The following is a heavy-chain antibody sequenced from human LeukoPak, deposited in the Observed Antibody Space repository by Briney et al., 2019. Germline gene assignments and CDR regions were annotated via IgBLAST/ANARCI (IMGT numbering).Heavy chain of an antibody. CDR3: ARTFRGMRWSHKPSSGSTNGPGGRTSTNDY. V-gene: IGHV1-8*02. Sequence: GASVKVSCKASGGTFSSYAINWVRQATGQGLEWMGWMNPNSGNTGYAQKFQGRVTMTRNTSISTAYMELSSLRSEDTAVYYCARTFRGMRWSHKPSSGSTNGPGGRTSTNDYWGQGTLVTVSS. J-gene: IGHJ4*02. D-gene: IGHD6-19*01. CDR1: GGTFSSYA. CDR2: MNPNSGNT.